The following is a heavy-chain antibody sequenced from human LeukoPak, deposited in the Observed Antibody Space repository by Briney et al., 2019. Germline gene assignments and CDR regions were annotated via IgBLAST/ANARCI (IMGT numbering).Heavy chain of an antibody. D-gene: IGHD4/OR15-4a*01. CDR1: GFSFSSYE. CDR2: ISSASNTI. V-gene: IGHV3-48*03. J-gene: IGHJ3*01. Sequence: TGGSLRLSCAASGFSFSSYEMNWVRQAPGKGLEWVSYISSASNTIYYADSVKGRFSISRDNAKNSLYLQMNSLRAEDTAVYYCAKEDHYGDDGDAFDVWGRGTMVTVSS. CDR3: AKEDHYGDDGDAFDV.